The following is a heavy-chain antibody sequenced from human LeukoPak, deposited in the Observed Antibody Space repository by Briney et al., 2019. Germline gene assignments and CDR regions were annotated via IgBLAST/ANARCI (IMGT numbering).Heavy chain of an antibody. J-gene: IGHJ2*01. D-gene: IGHD6-19*01. Sequence: SETLSLTCIVSGGSFSSYYWSWIRQPPGKGLELIGYIFTSGFTNYNPSLESRVTISLDTSKNQFSLKLYSVTAADTAVYYCARLDTSDWAWYFDLWGSGSLVTVSS. V-gene: IGHV4-4*09. CDR1: GGSFSSYY. CDR3: ARLDTSDWAWYFDL. CDR2: IFTSGFT.